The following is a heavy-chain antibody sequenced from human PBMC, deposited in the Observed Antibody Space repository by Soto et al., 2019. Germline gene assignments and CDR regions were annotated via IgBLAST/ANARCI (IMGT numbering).Heavy chain of an antibody. CDR1: GGTFSSYA. J-gene: IGHJ1*01. D-gene: IGHD2-15*01. Sequence: QVQLVQSGAEVKKPGSSVKVSCKASGGTFSSYAISWVRQAPGQGLEWMGGIIPIFGTANYAQKFQGRVTITADESTITAYMEPSSLRSEDTAVYYCARSLKEPTVAATPAEYFQHWGQGTLVTVSS. V-gene: IGHV1-69*01. CDR3: ARSLKEPTVAATPAEYFQH. CDR2: IIPIFGTA.